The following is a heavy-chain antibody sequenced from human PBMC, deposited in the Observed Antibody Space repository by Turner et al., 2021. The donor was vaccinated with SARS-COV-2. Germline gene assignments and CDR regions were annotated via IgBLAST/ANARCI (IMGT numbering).Heavy chain of an antibody. V-gene: IGHV4-39*01. CDR2: IYYSGST. D-gene: IGHD3-22*01. CDR3: ATPSVSYDSSGYFHFDL. CDR1: GGSISSSSYY. J-gene: IGHJ2*01. Sequence: QLPLQESGTGLVKPSETLSLTCTVSGGSISSSSYYWGWIRQPPGKGLEWIGSIYYSGSTYYNPSLKSRVTISVDTSKNQFSLKLSSVTAADTAVYYCATPSVSYDSSGYFHFDLWGRGTLVTVSS.